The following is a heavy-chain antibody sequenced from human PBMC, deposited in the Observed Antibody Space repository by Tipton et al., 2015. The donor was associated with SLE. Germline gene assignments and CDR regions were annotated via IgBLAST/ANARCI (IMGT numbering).Heavy chain of an antibody. CDR2: FYSSGNT. J-gene: IGHJ5*02. CDR3: ASRADWFDP. D-gene: IGHD6-25*01. Sequence: TLSLTCTVSGDSINSGGYYWSWIRHHPGKGLEWIGYFYSSGNTYYNPSLMSRLTISVETSKNQFSLKLTSVTAADTAVYYCASRADWFDPWGQGTLVTVSS. CDR1: GDSINSGGYY. V-gene: IGHV4-31*03.